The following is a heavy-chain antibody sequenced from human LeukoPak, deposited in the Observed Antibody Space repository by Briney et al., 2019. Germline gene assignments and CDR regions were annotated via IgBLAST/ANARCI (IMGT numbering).Heavy chain of an antibody. CDR2: IYYSGST. V-gene: IGHV4-59*01. D-gene: IGHD6-6*01. CDR3: ARGSNWLDP. CDR1: GRSFSGYY. Sequence: PSETLSLTCAVYGRSFSGYYWSWIRQPPGKGLEWIGYIYYSGSTNYNPTLKSRVTISKDTSKKQMSLKLNSVTAADTAVYYCARGSNWLDPWGQGTLVTVSS. J-gene: IGHJ5*02.